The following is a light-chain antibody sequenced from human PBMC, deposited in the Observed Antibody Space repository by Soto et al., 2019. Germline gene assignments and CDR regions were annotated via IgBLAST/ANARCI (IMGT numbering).Light chain of an antibody. V-gene: IGKV3-20*01. CDR2: RAS. CDR1: QSVSSN. J-gene: IGKJ1*01. Sequence: EIVVTQSPATLSVSPGERATLSCRASQSVSSNLAWYQQKPGQAPRLLIYRASTRAAGIPDRFSGSGSGTDFTLTISRLEPEDFAVYFCLQYDSSPRTFGQGTKVDIK. CDR3: LQYDSSPRT.